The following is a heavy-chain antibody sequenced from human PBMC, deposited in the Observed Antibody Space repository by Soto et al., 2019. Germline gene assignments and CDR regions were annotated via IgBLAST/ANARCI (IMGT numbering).Heavy chain of an antibody. D-gene: IGHD1-26*01. J-gene: IGHJ5*02. V-gene: IGHV2-5*02. CDR3: ANRRRWSSSWESGWFDP. CDR1: GFSLSTSGVG. Sequence: QIPLKESGPTRVKHTQTLALTCSFSGFSLSTSGVGVGWIRQSPGKALEWHAAIYWDDDKRYSPSLRSRLTITKDTSKNQVVLLMTNMDPVDTGTYYCANRRRWSSSWESGWFDPWGQGTLVTVS. CDR2: IYWDDDK.